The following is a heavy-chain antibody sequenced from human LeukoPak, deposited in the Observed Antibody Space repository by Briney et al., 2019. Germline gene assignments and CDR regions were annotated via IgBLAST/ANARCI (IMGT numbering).Heavy chain of an antibody. V-gene: IGHV1-2*02. D-gene: IGHD6-19*01. CDR1: GYTFTGYY. CDR3: AGDFPIAVVPNYYYYYMDV. J-gene: IGHJ6*03. Sequence: ASVKVSCKASGYTFTGYYMHWVRQAPGQGLEWMGWINPNSGGTNYAQKFQGRVTMTRDTSISTAYMELSRLRSDDTAVYYCAGDFPIAVVPNYYYYYMDVWGKGTTVTISS. CDR2: INPNSGGT.